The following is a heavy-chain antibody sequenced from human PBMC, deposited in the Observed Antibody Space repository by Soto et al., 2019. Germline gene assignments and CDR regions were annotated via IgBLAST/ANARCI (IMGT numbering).Heavy chain of an antibody. CDR1: GDSITSSRYY. CDR3: ARQTASIVRQGDFDY. Sequence: QLVLQESGPGVVKPSDTLSLTCSVSGDSITSSRYYWGWIRQTPQTGLEWIGSIYYSGSTFYNPSLQRLVNVSVDTSKNQFSLKLTSVSASDTSLYFCARQTASIVRQGDFDYWGQGTLVTVSS. J-gene: IGHJ4*02. V-gene: IGHV4-39*01. CDR2: IYYSGST. D-gene: IGHD2-2*01.